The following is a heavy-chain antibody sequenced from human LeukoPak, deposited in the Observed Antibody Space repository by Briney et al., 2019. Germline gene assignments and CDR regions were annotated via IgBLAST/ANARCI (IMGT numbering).Heavy chain of an antibody. Sequence: PSETLSLTCAVSGYSISSGHYWGWFRQPPGEGLEWLASIYHDGNTYYNPSLRSRVTISLDTSNNQFSLQLTSVTAADTALYYCARATLAGYTRGWSLGASDIWGQGTKVTVSP. V-gene: IGHV4-38-2*01. J-gene: IGHJ3*02. D-gene: IGHD6-19*01. CDR1: GYSISSGHY. CDR2: IYHDGNT. CDR3: ARATLAGYTRGWSLGASDI.